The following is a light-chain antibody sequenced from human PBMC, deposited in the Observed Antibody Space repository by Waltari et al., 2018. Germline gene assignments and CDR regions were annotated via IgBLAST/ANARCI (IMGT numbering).Light chain of an antibody. V-gene: IGKV1-5*01. CDR2: KAS. J-gene: IGKJ2*01. Sequence: DIQMTQFPSTLSASVGDRLTITCRASQRINSWLAWNQQKPGKAPKLLIYKASTLQTEGPSRFSGSGSRTDFTLTISSLQPEDFATYYCQHTFETPYSFGQGTKLESK. CDR3: QHTFETPYS. CDR1: QRINSW.